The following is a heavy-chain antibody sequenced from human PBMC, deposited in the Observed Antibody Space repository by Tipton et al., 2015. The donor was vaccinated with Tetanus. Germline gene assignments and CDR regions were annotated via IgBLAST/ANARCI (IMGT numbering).Heavy chain of an antibody. CDR2: IRQDGSDK. D-gene: IGHD4-11*01. V-gene: IGHV3-7*01. CDR3: ARIRTGHYTDFDC. J-gene: IGHJ4*02. CDR1: GFTFSNYW. Sequence: SLRLSCAASGFTFSNYWMTWVRQAPGKGLQWVASIRQDGSDKYYLDSVKGRFTISRDNAKSSLYLQMDTLRAEDTAVYYCARIRTGHYTDFDCWGLGTLVTVSS.